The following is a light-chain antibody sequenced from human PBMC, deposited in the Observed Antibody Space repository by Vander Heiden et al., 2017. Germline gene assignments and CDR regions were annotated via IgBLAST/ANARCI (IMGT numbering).Light chain of an antibody. J-gene: IGLJ2*01. CDR1: NIVSQT. CDR3: QVWDSSSDQGV. Sequence: SYVLSQPLSASVAPGQTATITCGGNNIVSQTVLWYQQKPGQAPVLVIYYDTDRPAGIPGRISGANTENTATLTISRVGVGDEADYYCQVWDSSSDQGVFGGGTKLTVL. CDR2: YDT. V-gene: IGLV3-21*04.